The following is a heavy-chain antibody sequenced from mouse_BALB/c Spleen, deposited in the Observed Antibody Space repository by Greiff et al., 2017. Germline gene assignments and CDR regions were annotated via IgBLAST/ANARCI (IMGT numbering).Heavy chain of an antibody. CDR1: GYSITSDYA. D-gene: IGHD1-1*01. V-gene: IGHV3-2*02. CDR3: ARPYGSIYWYFDV. CDR2: ISYSGST. J-gene: IGHJ1*01. Sequence: EVKLMESGPGLMKPSQSLSLTCTVTGYSITSDYAWNWIRQFPGNKLEWMGYISYSGSTSYNPSLKSRISITRDTSKNQFFLQLNSVTTEDTATYYCARPYGSIYWYFDVWGAGTTVTVSS.